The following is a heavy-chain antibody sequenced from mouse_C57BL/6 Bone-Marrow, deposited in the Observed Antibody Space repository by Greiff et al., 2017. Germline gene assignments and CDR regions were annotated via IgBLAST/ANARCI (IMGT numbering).Heavy chain of an antibody. CDR3: AREDDYDSWFAY. V-gene: IGHV1-72*01. CDR2: IDPTRGGT. J-gene: IGHJ3*01. Sequence: QVQLQQPGAELVKPGASVKLSCKASGYTFTSYWMHWVKQRPGRGLEWIGRIDPTRGGTKYNEKFKSKATLTVDQPSSPAYMQLSSLTSEDSAVYYSAREDDYDSWFAYWGQGTLVTVSA. D-gene: IGHD2-4*01. CDR1: GYTFTSYW.